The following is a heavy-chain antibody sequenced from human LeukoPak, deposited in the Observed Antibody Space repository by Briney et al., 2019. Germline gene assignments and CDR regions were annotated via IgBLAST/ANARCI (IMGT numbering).Heavy chain of an antibody. J-gene: IGHJ5*02. CDR1: GYTFTSYG. CDR2: ISAYNGNT. CDR3: ARVADYDYVWGSYRNDNWFDP. Sequence: ASVKVSCKASGYTFTSYGISWVRQAPGQGLEWMGWISAYNGNTNYAQKLQGRVTMTTDTSTSTAYMELRSLRSDDTAVYYCARVADYDYVWGSYRNDNWFDPWGQGTLVTVSS. D-gene: IGHD3-16*02. V-gene: IGHV1-18*01.